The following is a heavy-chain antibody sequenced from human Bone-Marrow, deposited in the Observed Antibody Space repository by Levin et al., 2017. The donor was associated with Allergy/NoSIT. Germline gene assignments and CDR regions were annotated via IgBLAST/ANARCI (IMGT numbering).Heavy chain of an antibody. J-gene: IGHJ4*02. Sequence: SQTLSLTCTVSGGSISNYYWSWIRQPAGKGQEWIGRIYPTGSTNYSPSLKSRVTMSLDTSKNQFSLRLSSVSAADTAVYYCARSYCANGVCSYFDYWGQGALVTVSS. CDR1: GGSISNYY. CDR3: ARSYCANGVCSYFDY. CDR2: IYPTGST. V-gene: IGHV4-4*07. D-gene: IGHD2-8*01.